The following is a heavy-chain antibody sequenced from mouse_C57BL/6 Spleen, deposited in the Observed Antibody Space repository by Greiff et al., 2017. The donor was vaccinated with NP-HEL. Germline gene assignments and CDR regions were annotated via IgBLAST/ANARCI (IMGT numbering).Heavy chain of an antibody. V-gene: IGHV7-3*01. J-gene: IGHJ2*01. CDR3: ARYHPNWDVYFDY. CDR1: GFTFTDYY. CDR2: FRNKANGYTT. D-gene: IGHD4-1*01. Sequence: EVQGVESGGGLVQPGGSLSLSCAASGFTFTDYYMSWVRQPPGKALEWFGFFRNKANGYTTEYSASVKGVFTISRDNSQRILYLQMNALRAEDSATYYCARYHPNWDVYFDYWGQGTTLTVSS.